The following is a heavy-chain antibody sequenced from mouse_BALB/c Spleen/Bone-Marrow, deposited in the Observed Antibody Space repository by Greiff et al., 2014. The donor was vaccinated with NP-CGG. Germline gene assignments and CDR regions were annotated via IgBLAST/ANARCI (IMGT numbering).Heavy chain of an antibody. Sequence: EVKLVESGGGLVKPGGSLKLSCAASGFTFSDYFMYWVRQTPEKRLEWVATISDGGSSTYYPDSVEGRFTISRDNAKNNLYLQMSSLKSEDIAMYYCASQDYYAGSWRYFDVWGAGTTVTVSS. V-gene: IGHV5-4*02. J-gene: IGHJ1*01. CDR1: GFTFSDYF. CDR3: ASQDYYAGSWRYFDV. CDR2: ISDGGSST. D-gene: IGHD1-1*01.